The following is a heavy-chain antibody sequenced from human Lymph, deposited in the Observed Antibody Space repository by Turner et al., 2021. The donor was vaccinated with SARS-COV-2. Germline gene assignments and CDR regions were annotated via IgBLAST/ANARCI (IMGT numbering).Heavy chain of an antibody. J-gene: IGHJ4*02. V-gene: IGHV1-69*10. Sequence: QVQLVQSGAEVKKPGSSVKVSCKASGGTFSSYAISWVRPAPGQGLEWMGGIIPILGLATYSQKFQGRVTITADKSTTTVYMELSSLGSEDTAVYYGARDGTGALGYWGQGTLVTVSS. CDR1: GGTFSSYA. CDR3: ARDGTGALGY. D-gene: IGHD1-1*01. CDR2: IIPILGLA.